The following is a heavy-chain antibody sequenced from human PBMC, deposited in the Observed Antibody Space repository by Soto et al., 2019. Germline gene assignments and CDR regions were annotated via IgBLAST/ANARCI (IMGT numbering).Heavy chain of an antibody. V-gene: IGHV1-2*04. D-gene: IGHD3-10*01. CDR2: INPNSGGT. Sequence: ASVKVSCKASGYTFTGYYMHWVRQAPGQGLEWMGWINPNSGGTNYAQKFQGWVTMTRDTSISTAYMELSRLRSDDTAVYYCAREGVFGSGSIVHGMDVWGQGTTVTVSS. CDR3: AREGVFGSGSIVHGMDV. J-gene: IGHJ6*02. CDR1: GYTFTGYY.